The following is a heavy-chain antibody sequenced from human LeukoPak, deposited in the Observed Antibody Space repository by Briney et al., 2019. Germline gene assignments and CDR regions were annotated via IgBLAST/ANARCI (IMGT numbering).Heavy chain of an antibody. Sequence: PSETLSLTCTVSGGSISSYYWSWIRQPPGKGLEWIGYIYYSGSTNYNPPLKSRVTISVDTSKNQFSLKLSSVTAADTAVYYCARSVDGYNFGYWGQGTLVTVSS. J-gene: IGHJ4*02. CDR1: GGSISSYY. CDR2: IYYSGST. CDR3: ARSVDGYNFGY. V-gene: IGHV4-59*08. D-gene: IGHD5-24*01.